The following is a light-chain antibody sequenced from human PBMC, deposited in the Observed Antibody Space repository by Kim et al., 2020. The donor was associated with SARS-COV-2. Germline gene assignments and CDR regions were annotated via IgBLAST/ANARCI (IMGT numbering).Light chain of an antibody. J-gene: IGKJ5*01. CDR2: DAS. Sequence: AIQLTQSPYSLSASVGDRVTITCRASQGIRSSLSWYQQKPGKAPKLLIYDASTLESEVPSRFSGSGSGTDFTLTISSLQPEDFATDFCQQCNSYPITFGQGTRLEIK. CDR3: QQCNSYPIT. CDR1: QGIRSS. V-gene: IGKV1-13*02.